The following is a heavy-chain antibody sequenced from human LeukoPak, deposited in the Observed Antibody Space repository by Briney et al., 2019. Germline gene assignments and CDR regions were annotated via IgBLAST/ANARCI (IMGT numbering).Heavy chain of an antibody. CDR2: ISSSSSSSI. CDR3: AQKGGADN. V-gene: IGHV3-48*02. Sequence: GGSLRLSCAASGFTFSRFGMNWVRQAPGKGLEWVSYISSSSSSSIYYADSVKGRFTISRDNAKNSLYLQMNGLRDEDTAMYYCAQKGGADNWGQGTLVTVSS. CDR1: GFTFSRFG. D-gene: IGHD2-15*01. J-gene: IGHJ4*02.